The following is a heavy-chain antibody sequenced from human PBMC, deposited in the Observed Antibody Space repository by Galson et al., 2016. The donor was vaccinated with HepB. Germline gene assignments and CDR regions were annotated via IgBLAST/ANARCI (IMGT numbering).Heavy chain of an antibody. CDR1: GGTFSSHA. V-gene: IGHV1-69*13. D-gene: IGHD3-10*01. CDR2: IIPISDTT. J-gene: IGHJ3*02. Sequence: SVKVSCKASGGTFSSHAISWVRQAPGQGLAWMGGIIPISDTTKYAQKFQGRVTITADESTTTAYMELSSLISDDTAVYYCARPTTMVRGVSAFDIWGQGTMVTVSS. CDR3: ARPTTMVRGVSAFDI.